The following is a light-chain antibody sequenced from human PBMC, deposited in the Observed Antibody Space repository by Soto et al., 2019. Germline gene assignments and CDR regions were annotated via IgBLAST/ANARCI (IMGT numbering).Light chain of an antibody. CDR1: QSISSW. Sequence: DIQMTQSPSALSATVGDTVSIACRASQSISSWLAWYQQKPGKAPKLLIYDASSLESGVPSRFSGSGSGTDFTLTISRLEPEDFAVYYCQQYYGSPVITFGQGTRLEIK. CDR3: QQYYGSPVIT. CDR2: DAS. J-gene: IGKJ5*01. V-gene: IGKV1-5*01.